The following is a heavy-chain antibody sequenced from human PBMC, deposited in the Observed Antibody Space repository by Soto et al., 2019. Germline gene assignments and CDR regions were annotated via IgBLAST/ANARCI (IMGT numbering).Heavy chain of an antibody. Sequence: SETLSLTCTVSGGSISSYYWSWIRQPPGKGLEWIGYIYYSGSTNYNPSLKSRVTISVDTSKNQFSLKLSSVTAADTAVYYCARVRAAAGNYYYYGMDVWGQGTTVT. CDR1: GGSISSYY. J-gene: IGHJ6*02. V-gene: IGHV4-59*12. CDR3: ARVRAAAGNYYYYGMDV. CDR2: IYYSGST. D-gene: IGHD6-13*01.